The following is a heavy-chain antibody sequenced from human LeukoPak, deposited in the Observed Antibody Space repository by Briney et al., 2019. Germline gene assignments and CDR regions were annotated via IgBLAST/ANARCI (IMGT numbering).Heavy chain of an antibody. CDR1: GGSVSSSIYY. CDR3: ARERNNWFDP. CDR2: IYYSGST. J-gene: IGHJ5*02. Sequence: PSETLSLTCTVSGGSVSSSIYYWGWIRQPPGKGLEWIGSIYYSGSTSYNPSLKSRVTISVDTSKNQFSLKLTSVTAADTAVYYCARERNNWFDPWGQGTLVTVSS. V-gene: IGHV4-39*07.